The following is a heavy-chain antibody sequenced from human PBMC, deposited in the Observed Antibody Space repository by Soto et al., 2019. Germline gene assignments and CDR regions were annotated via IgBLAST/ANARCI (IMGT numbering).Heavy chain of an antibody. CDR1: GGSFSVYY. J-gene: IGHJ4*02. V-gene: IGHV4-34*01. CDR3: ARPYCSGGSCHIDY. CDR2: INHSGSA. D-gene: IGHD2-15*01. Sequence: SGTLSLTCXVYGGSFSVYYWTWIRQPPGKGLEWIGEINHSGSANYNPSLKSRVTISVDTSKNQFSLKLSSVTAADTAVYYCARPYCSGGSCHIDYWGQGTLVTVSS.